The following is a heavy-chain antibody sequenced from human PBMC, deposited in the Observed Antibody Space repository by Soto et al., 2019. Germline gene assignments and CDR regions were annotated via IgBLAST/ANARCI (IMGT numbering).Heavy chain of an antibody. D-gene: IGHD2-2*03. CDR3: AREDMDIVVVPAATRYNWFDP. CDR1: GGSISSYY. Sequence: TLSLTCTVSGGSISSYYWSWIRQPAGEGLEWIGRIYISGSTNYNPSLKSRVTMSVDTSKNQFSLKLSSVTAADTAVYYCAREDMDIVVVPAATRYNWFDPWGQGXLVTVSS. V-gene: IGHV4-4*07. CDR2: IYISGST. J-gene: IGHJ5*02.